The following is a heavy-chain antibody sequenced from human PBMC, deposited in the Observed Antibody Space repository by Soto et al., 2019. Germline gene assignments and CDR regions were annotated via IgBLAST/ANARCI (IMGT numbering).Heavy chain of an antibody. CDR1: GGSISSGAYY. D-gene: IGHD5-18*01. Sequence: SETLSLTCTVSGGSISSGAYYWSWIRQPPGKGLEWIGYIYYSGSTYYNPTLKSRVTISVDTSKNQFSLKLSSVTAADTAVYYGARGNTAMVCALNYWGQGTLVT. V-gene: IGHV4-30-4*01. CDR3: ARGNTAMVCALNY. J-gene: IGHJ4*02. CDR2: IYYSGST.